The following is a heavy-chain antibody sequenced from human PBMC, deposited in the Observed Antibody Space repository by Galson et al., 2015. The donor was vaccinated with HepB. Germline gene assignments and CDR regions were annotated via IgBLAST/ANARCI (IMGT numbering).Heavy chain of an antibody. CDR2: IYNSGDT. CDR3: ARTDSGDYQFDY. Sequence: ETLSLTCTVSGGSISSSRYYWAWLRQPPGKGLEWLGSIYNSGDTYYNPSLKSRVTISVDTSKNQFSLKLTSVTAADTAVYYCARTDSGDYQFDYWGQGTLVTVSS. V-gene: IGHV4-39*01. CDR1: GGSISSSRYY. J-gene: IGHJ4*02. D-gene: IGHD4-17*01.